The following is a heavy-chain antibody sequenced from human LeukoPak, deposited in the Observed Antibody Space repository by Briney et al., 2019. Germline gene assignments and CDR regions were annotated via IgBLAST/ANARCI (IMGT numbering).Heavy chain of an antibody. CDR2: IYSDGRT. D-gene: IGHD6-13*01. Sequence: GGSLGLSCAASGFTVNSNYMGWVRQAPGKGLEWVSVIYSDGRTYSADSVKGRFTLSRDNSKNTLYLQMSSLRAEDTAVYYCARRRATSWSFDSWGQGTLVTVSS. V-gene: IGHV3-66*04. CDR1: GFTVNSNY. CDR3: ARRRATSWSFDS. J-gene: IGHJ4*02.